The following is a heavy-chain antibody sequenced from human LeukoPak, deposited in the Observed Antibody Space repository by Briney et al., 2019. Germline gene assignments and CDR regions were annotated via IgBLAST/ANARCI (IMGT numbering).Heavy chain of an antibody. CDR1: GGSFSNYY. D-gene: IGHD4-17*01. CDR3: APIFGDYSDFDS. J-gene: IGHJ4*02. V-gene: IGHV4-34*01. CDR2: ITHHGNT. Sequence: KPSDTLSLTCAVYGGSFSNYYLSWVRQPPGKGLEWIGEITHHGNTNYNPSLKSRVTISVDTFKNQFSLKLSSVAAADTAVYYCAPIFGDYSDFDSWGQGTLVTVSS.